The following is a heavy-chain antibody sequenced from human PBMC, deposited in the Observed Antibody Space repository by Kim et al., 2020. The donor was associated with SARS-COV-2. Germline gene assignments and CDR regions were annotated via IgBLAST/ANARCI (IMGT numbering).Heavy chain of an antibody. CDR3: AKDASYCSGGSCYWFDP. V-gene: IGHV3-30*18. Sequence: GGSLRLSCVASGFTFSKYGMHWVRQAPGKGLEWVAVLSYDGSSKYYADSVKGRFTISRDNSNNTLYLQMNSLRVDDTAVYFCAKDASYCSGGSCYWFDPWGQGTLVTVSS. CDR2: LSYDGSSK. CDR1: GFTFSKYG. D-gene: IGHD2-15*01. J-gene: IGHJ5*02.